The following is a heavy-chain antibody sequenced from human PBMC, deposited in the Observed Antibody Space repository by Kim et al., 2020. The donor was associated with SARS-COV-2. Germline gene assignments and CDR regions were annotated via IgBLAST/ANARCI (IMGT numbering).Heavy chain of an antibody. CDR2: IYYSGST. Sequence: SETLSPTCTVSGGSISSYYWSWIRQPPGKGLEWIGYIYYSGSTNYNPSLKSRVTISVDTSKNQFSLKLSSVTAADTAVYYCARLDQLPDYYYYYGMDVWGQGTTVTVSS. CDR1: GGSISSYY. J-gene: IGHJ6*02. D-gene: IGHD2-2*01. V-gene: IGHV4-59*08. CDR3: ARLDQLPDYYYYYGMDV.